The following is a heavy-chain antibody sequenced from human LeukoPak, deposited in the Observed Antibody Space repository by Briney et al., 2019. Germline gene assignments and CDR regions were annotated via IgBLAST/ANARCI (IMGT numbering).Heavy chain of an antibody. CDR1: GGTFSTYA. CDR3: ARDLGTGDPDY. Sequence: SVKVSCKASGGTFSTYAISWVRQAPGQGLEWMGRIIPILGIANYAQKFQGRVTITADKSTSTAYMELSSLRSEDTAVYYCARDLGTGDPDYWGQGTLVTVSS. J-gene: IGHJ4*02. CDR2: IIPILGIA. V-gene: IGHV1-69*04. D-gene: IGHD7-27*01.